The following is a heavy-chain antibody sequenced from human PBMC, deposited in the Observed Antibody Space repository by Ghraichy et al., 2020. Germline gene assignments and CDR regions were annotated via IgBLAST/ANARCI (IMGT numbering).Heavy chain of an antibody. CDR1: GYNFASYW. V-gene: IGHV5-51*01. Sequence: GESLNISCKGSGYNFASYWIGWVRQMPGKGLEWMGIIYPGDSDTRYSPSFQGQVTISVDKSISTAYLQWSSLKASDTAMYYCARPETGDADGYWGQGTLVTVSS. CDR2: IYPGDSDT. D-gene: IGHD7-27*01. J-gene: IGHJ4*02. CDR3: ARPETGDADGY.